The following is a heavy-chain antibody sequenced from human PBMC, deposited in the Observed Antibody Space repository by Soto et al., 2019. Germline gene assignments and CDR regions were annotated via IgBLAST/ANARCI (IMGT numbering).Heavy chain of an antibody. CDR2: FYYSGST. J-gene: IGHJ6*02. V-gene: IGHV4-30-4*01. CDR3: ARAGATTSAGYYYYGLDV. D-gene: IGHD6-19*01. CDR1: GGSLSSGHYY. Sequence: QVQLQESGPGLVKPSQTLSLTCSLSGGSLSSGHYYWTWIRQPPGKGLEWIGYFYYSGSTYYNPSLKSRLTISKDRTKNHFSLNLTSVTAADTAVYYCARAGATTSAGYYYYGLDVWGQGTTVTVSS.